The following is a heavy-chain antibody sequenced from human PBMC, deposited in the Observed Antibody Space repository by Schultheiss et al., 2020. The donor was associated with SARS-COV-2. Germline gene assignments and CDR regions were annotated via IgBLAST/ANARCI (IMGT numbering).Heavy chain of an antibody. CDR1: GFTFSDHY. D-gene: IGHD3-16*01. CDR3: ARVWGLYGPFDY. J-gene: IGHJ4*02. Sequence: GGSLRLSCAASGFTFSDHYMSWIRQAPGKGLEWVSYISSSGSTIYYADSVKGRFAISRENAKNSLYLQMNSLRAEDTAVYYCARVWGLYGPFDYWGQGTLVTVSS. CDR2: ISSSGSTI. V-gene: IGHV3-11*04.